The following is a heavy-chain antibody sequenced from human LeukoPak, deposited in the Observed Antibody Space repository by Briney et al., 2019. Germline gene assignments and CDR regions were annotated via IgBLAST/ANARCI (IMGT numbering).Heavy chain of an antibody. D-gene: IGHD3-3*01. V-gene: IGHV4-4*02. J-gene: IGHJ3*02. CDR3: AREGYYDFWSGYAHDAFDI. CDR1: GGPISSSNW. CDR2: IYHSGST. Sequence: SETLSLTCAVSGGPISSSNWWSWVRQPPGKGLEWIGEIYHSGSTNYNPSLKSRVTISVDKSKNQFSLKLSSVTAADTAVYYCAREGYYDFWSGYAHDAFDIWGQGAMVTVSS.